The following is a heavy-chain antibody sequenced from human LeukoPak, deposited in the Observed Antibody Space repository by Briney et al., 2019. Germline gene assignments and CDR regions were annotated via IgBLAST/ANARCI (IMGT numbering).Heavy chain of an antibody. J-gene: IGHJ4*02. Sequence: SETLSLTCTVSGGSISNSYWSWIRQPPGKGLEWIGYIYHSGSINYNPYLKSRLTISVDTSTNQFSLNLTSVTAADTAVYYCARHFGEIYDSSGHYYLDYWGQGILVTVSS. D-gene: IGHD3-22*01. V-gene: IGHV4-59*01. CDR1: GGSISNSY. CDR3: ARHFGEIYDSSGHYYLDY. CDR2: IYHSGSI.